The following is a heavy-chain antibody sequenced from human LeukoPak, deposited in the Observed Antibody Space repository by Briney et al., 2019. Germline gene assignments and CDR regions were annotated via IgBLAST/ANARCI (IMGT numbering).Heavy chain of an antibody. CDR1: GFTFSHSS. J-gene: IGHJ3*01. Sequence: PGGSLRLSCAASGFTFSHSSINWVRQAPGKGLEWVAGISSTSRDTYYADSVKGRFTISRDNSKNTIYPQMNSLRVEDTAVYYCAREVGSGSYSAHAFDLWGQGTMVTVSS. CDR2: ISSTSRDT. D-gene: IGHD1-26*01. CDR3: AREVGSGSYSAHAFDL. V-gene: IGHV3-21*04.